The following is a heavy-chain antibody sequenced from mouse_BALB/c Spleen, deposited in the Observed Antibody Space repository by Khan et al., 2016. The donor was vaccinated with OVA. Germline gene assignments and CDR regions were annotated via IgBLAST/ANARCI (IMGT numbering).Heavy chain of an antibody. CDR1: GYSITSDYA. CDR2: ISNSGST. V-gene: IGHV3-2*02. CDR3: SRGTVGRFAY. D-gene: IGHD1-1*01. J-gene: IGHJ3*01. Sequence: EVQLQESGPGLVKPSQSLSLTCTVTGYSITSDYAWNWIRQFPGNKLEWMGYISNSGSTSYNPSLKSRISFTRDTSKNQFFLQLNSVTTEDTATYYCSRGTVGRFAYWGQGTLVTVSA.